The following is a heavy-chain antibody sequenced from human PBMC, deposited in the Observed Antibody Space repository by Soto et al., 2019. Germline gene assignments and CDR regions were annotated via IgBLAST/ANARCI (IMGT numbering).Heavy chain of an antibody. Sequence: SETLSLTCTVSGGSISSGDYYWSWIRQPPGKGLEWIGYIYYSGSTYYNPSLKSRVTISVDTSKNQFSLKLSSVTAADTAVYYCARDRGVPGVITTYGMDVWGQGPTVPVYS. D-gene: IGHD3-10*01. CDR2: IYYSGST. CDR3: ARDRGVPGVITTYGMDV. J-gene: IGHJ6*02. CDR1: GGSISSGDYY. V-gene: IGHV4-30-4*01.